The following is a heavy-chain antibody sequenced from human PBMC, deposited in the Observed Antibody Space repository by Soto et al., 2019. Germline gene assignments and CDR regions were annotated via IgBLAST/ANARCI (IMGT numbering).Heavy chain of an antibody. D-gene: IGHD6-13*01. CDR1: GYTFSNYE. CDR3: ARAPLYSTSAWFDP. CDR2: MNPNSGNT. V-gene: IGHV1-8*01. Sequence: ASVKVSCKASGYTFSNYEINWVRQATGQGLEWMGWMNPNSGNTDSPQKFQGRVTMTRNTSISTAYMELSSLRSEDTAVYYCARAPLYSTSAWFDPWGQGTQVTVSS. J-gene: IGHJ5*02.